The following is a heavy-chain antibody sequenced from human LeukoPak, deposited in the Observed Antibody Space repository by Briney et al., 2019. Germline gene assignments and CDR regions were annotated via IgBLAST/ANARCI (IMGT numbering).Heavy chain of an antibody. CDR3: AKDGDFWSNSKSNNYFDY. V-gene: IGHV3-30*18. D-gene: IGHD3-3*01. CDR2: ISLDGYKK. CDR1: GFTFSTYG. Sequence: PGRSLRLSCVASGFTFSTYGMHWIRQAPGKGLEWVAVISLDGYKKCYADSVKGRFTVSRDNSKNTLYLQMNSLRAEDTAVYFCAKDGDFWSNSKSNNYFDYWGQGTLVTVSS. J-gene: IGHJ4*02.